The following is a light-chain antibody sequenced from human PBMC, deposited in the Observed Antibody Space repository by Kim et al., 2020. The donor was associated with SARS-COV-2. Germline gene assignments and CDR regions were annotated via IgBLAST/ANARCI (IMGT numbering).Light chain of an antibody. CDR2: YDD. CDR3: AVWDDSLNAWV. CDR1: SSNIGNNA. V-gene: IGLV1-36*01. J-gene: IGLJ3*02. Sequence: ELTQPPSVSEAPRQRVTISCSGSSSNIGNNAVNWYQQLPGKAPKFLIYYDDLVPSGVSDRFSGSKSGTSASLAISGLQSEDEADYYCAVWDDSLNAWVFGGGTQLTVL.